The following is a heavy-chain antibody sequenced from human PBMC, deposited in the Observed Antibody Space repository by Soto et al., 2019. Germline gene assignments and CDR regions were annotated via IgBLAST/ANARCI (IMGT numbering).Heavy chain of an antibody. CDR2: TSYDGNIQ. D-gene: IGHD2-8*02. J-gene: IGHJ4*02. Sequence: QIQLVESGGGVVQPGRSLRLSCAASGFTFSTYTLHWVRQAPGKGPEWVALTSYDGNIQYYADSVKGRFTISRHNSKNTFYLQMDSLRPEDTAVYYCATLRGVAPHSGSPLDSWGQGTLVTVSS. V-gene: IGHV3-30-3*01. CDR3: ATLRGVAPHSGSPLDS. CDR1: GFTFSTYT.